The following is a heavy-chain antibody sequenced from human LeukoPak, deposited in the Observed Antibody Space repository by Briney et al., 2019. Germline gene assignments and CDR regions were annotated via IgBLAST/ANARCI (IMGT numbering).Heavy chain of an antibody. Sequence: GGSLRLSCAASGFTVSSNYMSWVRQAPGKGLEWVSKISSSSSTIYYADSVKGRFTISRDNAKNSLYLQMNSLRAEDTAVYYCARDSPQALAILHAFDIWGHGTMVTVSS. CDR1: GFTVSSNY. D-gene: IGHD5-12*01. CDR2: ISSSSSTI. J-gene: IGHJ3*02. CDR3: ARDSPQALAILHAFDI. V-gene: IGHV3-48*01.